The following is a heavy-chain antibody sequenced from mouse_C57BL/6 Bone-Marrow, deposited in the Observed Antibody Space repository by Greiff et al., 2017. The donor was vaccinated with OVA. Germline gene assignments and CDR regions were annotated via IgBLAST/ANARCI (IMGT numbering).Heavy chain of an antibody. V-gene: IGHV7-3*01. J-gene: IGHJ2*01. Sequence: EVKLVESGGGLVQPGGSLSLSCAASGFTFTDYYMSWVRQPPGKALEWLGFIRNKANGYTTEYSASVKGRFTISRDNSQSILYLQMNALRAEDSATYYCARYLQRFYYYGSSYDYFDYWGQGTTLTVSS. D-gene: IGHD1-1*01. CDR3: ARYLQRFYYYGSSYDYFDY. CDR2: IRNKANGYTT. CDR1: GFTFTDYY.